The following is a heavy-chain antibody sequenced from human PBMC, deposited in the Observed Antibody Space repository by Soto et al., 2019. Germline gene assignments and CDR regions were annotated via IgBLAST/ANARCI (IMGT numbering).Heavy chain of an antibody. D-gene: IGHD2-21*02. CDR1: GFSFSSYG. CDR3: AKHMTAYGARAPDC. J-gene: IGHJ4*02. Sequence: EGSLRLSCAASGFSFSSYGMSWVRQAPGKGLKWISAFSVCVGVTDYAASVKGRFISSRDDSKNTLFLQMSSLRADDTAVYYCAKHMTAYGARAPDCWGKENMVTTSS. V-gene: IGHV3-23*01. CDR2: FSVCVGVT.